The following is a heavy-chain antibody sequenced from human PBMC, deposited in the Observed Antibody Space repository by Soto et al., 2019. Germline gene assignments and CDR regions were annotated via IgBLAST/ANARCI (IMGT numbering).Heavy chain of an antibody. CDR1: GFTFSSYG. Sequence: GGSLRLSCAASGFTFSSYGIHWVRQAPGKGLEWVAVISYDGSNKYYADSVKGRFTISRDNSKNTLYLQMNSLRAEDTAVYYCAKNVVRGAMGPYYYYGMDVWGQGTTVTVSS. J-gene: IGHJ6*02. V-gene: IGHV3-30*18. CDR2: ISYDGSNK. CDR3: AKNVVRGAMGPYYYYGMDV. D-gene: IGHD3-10*01.